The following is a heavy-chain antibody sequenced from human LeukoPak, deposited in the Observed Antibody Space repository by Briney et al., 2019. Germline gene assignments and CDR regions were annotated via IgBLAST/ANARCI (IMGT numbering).Heavy chain of an antibody. D-gene: IGHD2-8*02. Sequence: GGSLRLSCAASGITVNSNCMSWVRQAPGKGLEWVAFIRYDGSNKYYADSVKGRFTISRDNSKNTLYLQMNSLRAEDTAIYYCATYRQVLLPFESWGQGTLVTVSS. CDR3: ATYRQVLLPFES. CDR2: IRYDGSNK. CDR1: GITVNSNC. J-gene: IGHJ4*02. V-gene: IGHV3-30*02.